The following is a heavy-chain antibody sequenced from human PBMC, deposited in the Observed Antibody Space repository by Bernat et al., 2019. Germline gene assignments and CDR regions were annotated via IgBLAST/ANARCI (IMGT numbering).Heavy chain of an antibody. V-gene: IGHV3-30*03. CDR1: GFTFSNYG. D-gene: IGHD1-26*01. Sequence: QVQLVESGGGVVLPGRSLTLSCATSGFTFSNYGIHWVRQAPGKGLEWVAFTSYDGNYKYYAYAVKGRITISRETSNNTVILQMNSLRGEDTAVYFCARDRTVGATAQDFWGQRTLVTISS. CDR3: ARDRTVGATAQDF. J-gene: IGHJ1*01. CDR2: TSYDGNYK.